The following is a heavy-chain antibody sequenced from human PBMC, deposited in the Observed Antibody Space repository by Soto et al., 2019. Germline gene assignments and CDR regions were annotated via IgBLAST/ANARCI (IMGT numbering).Heavy chain of an antibody. J-gene: IGHJ5*02. Sequence: SETLSLTCAVYGGSFSGYYWTWIRQPPGTGLEWIGEINHSGSTNYNPSLKSRVTISVDTSKNQFSLKLTSVTAADTAVYYCARGKYYYDRLDWFDPWGQGTLVTVSS. CDR2: INHSGST. CDR3: ARGKYYYDRLDWFDP. D-gene: IGHD3-10*02. V-gene: IGHV4-34*01. CDR1: GGSFSGYY.